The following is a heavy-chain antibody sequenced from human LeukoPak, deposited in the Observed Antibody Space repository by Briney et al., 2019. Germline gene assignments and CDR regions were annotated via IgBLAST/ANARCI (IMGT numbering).Heavy chain of an antibody. Sequence: LSGGSLRLSCAASGFTFSSYSMNWVRQAPGKGLEWISYISSGSSTIYYADSVKGRFTISRENAKNSLYLQMNSLRAGDTAVYYCARAVFGEFDYWGQGTLVTVSS. J-gene: IGHJ4*02. CDR1: GFTFSSYS. V-gene: IGHV3-48*01. CDR3: ARAVFGEFDY. CDR2: ISSGSSTI. D-gene: IGHD3-10*01.